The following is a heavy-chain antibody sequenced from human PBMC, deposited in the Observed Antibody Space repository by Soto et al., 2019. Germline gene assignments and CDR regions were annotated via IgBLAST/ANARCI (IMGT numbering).Heavy chain of an antibody. Sequence: QVQLVQSGAEVKKPGSSVKVSCKASGGTFSSYAISWVRQAPGQGLEWMGGVIPSFGTANYAENFQGRVTITADESTSTAYMELSSLRSEDTAIYYCARDGIGDYDLWSGHYGLGVWGQGTTVTVSS. CDR1: GGTFSSYA. CDR2: VIPSFGTA. D-gene: IGHD3-3*01. CDR3: ARDGIGDYDLWSGHYGLGV. J-gene: IGHJ6*02. V-gene: IGHV1-69*01.